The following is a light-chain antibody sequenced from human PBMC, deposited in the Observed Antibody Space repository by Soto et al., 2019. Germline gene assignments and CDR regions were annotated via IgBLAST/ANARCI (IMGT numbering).Light chain of an antibody. CDR1: SSNLGAGFV. CDR2: GNS. Sequence: QSVLTQPPSVSGAPGQRVTISCTGSSSNLGAGFVVHWYQHLPGTAPRLLIYGNSNRPSGIPDRFSGSKSGTSASLAITGLQTEDDADYYCQSFASGLRGEVFGGGTKLTVL. J-gene: IGLJ3*02. CDR3: QSFASGLRGEV. V-gene: IGLV1-40*01.